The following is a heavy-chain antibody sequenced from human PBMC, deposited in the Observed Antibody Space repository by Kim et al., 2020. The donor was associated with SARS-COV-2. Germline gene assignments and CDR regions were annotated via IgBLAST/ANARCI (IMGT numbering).Heavy chain of an antibody. CDR2: IYYSGST. V-gene: IGHV4-30-4*01. CDR3: ARENSYYDSSGKSYFDY. J-gene: IGHJ4*02. CDR1: GGSISSGDYY. D-gene: IGHD3-22*01. Sequence: SETLSLTCTVSGGSISSGDYYWSWIRQPPGKGLEWIGYIYYSGSTYYNPSLKSRVTISVDTSKNQFSLKLSSVTAADTAVYYCARENSYYDSSGKSYFDYWGQGTLVTVSS.